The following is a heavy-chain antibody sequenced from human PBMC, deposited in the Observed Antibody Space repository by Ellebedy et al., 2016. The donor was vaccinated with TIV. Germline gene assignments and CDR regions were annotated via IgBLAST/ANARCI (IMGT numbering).Heavy chain of an antibody. V-gene: IGHV1-46*01. D-gene: IGHD3-9*01. CDR1: GYTFTTYY. Sequence: AASVKVSCKTSGYTFTTYYVHWVRKAPGQGLEWMGYINPSGGSTTYAQKFQDRVTMTRDTSTNTYYMELSSLRSEDPAVYYCARAALRYFDPPGRAFDVWGQGTMVTVSS. CDR2: INPSGGST. CDR3: ARAALRYFDPPGRAFDV. J-gene: IGHJ3*01.